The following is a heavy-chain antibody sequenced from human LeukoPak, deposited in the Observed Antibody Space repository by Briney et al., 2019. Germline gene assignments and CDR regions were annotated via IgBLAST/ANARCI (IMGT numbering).Heavy chain of an antibody. CDR3: ARTYSSTWTGLYFDH. Sequence: SETLSLTCTVSGGSISSRSYSWGWIRQPPGKGLEWIGNIYDSGSTNPNPSLRSRVTMPVDTAKNQFSLKLSSVTAADTAVYYCARTYSSTWTGLYFDHWGQGTLVTVSS. V-gene: IGHV4-39*01. CDR1: GGSISSRSYS. D-gene: IGHD2-2*01. CDR2: IYDSGST. J-gene: IGHJ4*02.